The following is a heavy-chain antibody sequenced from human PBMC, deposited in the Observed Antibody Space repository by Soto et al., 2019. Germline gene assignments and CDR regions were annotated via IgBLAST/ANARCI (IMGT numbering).Heavy chain of an antibody. D-gene: IGHD4-17*01. J-gene: IGHJ4*02. CDR1: GGTFSTFG. Sequence: SVKVSCKASGGTFSTFGISWVRQAPGQGLEWMGGIIPFFGTARYSQKFEDRITITADESTNTVYMDLRSLTSEDTAIYYCAKSAPMDAGDKYYYDFWGQGALVTVSS. V-gene: IGHV1-69*13. CDR2: IIPFFGTA. CDR3: AKSAPMDAGDKYYYDF.